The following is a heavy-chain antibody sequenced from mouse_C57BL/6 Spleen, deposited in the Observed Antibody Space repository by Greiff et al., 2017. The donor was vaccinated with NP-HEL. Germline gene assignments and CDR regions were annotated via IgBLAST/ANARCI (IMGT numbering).Heavy chain of an antibody. Sequence: VQLQQSGPGLVKPSQSLSLTCSVTGYSITSGYYWNWIRQFPGNKLEWMGYISYDGSNNYNPSLKNRISITRDTSKNQFFLKLNSVTTEDTATYYCAREGYDYDSWFAYWGQGTLVTVSA. CDR1: GYSITSGYY. J-gene: IGHJ3*01. CDR3: AREGYDYDSWFAY. D-gene: IGHD2-4*01. V-gene: IGHV3-6*01. CDR2: ISYDGSN.